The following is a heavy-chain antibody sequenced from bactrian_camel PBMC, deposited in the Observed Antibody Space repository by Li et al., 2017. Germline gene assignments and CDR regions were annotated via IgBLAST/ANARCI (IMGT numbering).Heavy chain of an antibody. CDR1: GYTDSRYC. CDR2: IASDGVP. CDR3: AADQGRCGTAIQALTLFMY. D-gene: IGHD3*01. J-gene: IGHJ4*01. V-gene: IGHV3S53*01. Sequence: HVQLVESGGGSVQSGGSLTLSCVASGYTDSRYCMGWFRQAPGKEGEGVAAIASDGVPDYADSVKGRFTISQDRANNIAYLQMDSLKPEDTAMYHCAADQGRCGTAIQALTLFMYRGQGTQVTVS.